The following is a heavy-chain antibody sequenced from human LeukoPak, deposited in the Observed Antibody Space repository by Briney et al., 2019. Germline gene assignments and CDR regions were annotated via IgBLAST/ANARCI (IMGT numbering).Heavy chain of an antibody. CDR3: ARIRDSSGYYLGAFDI. CDR1: GGSISSYY. Sequence: SDTLSLTCTVSGGSISSYYWSWIRQPGGKALEWIGRIYTSGSTNYNPSLKSRVTMSVDTSKNQFSLKLSSVTAADTAVYYCARIRDSSGYYLGAFDIWGQGTTVTVSS. V-gene: IGHV4-4*07. J-gene: IGHJ3*02. CDR2: IYTSGST. D-gene: IGHD3-22*01.